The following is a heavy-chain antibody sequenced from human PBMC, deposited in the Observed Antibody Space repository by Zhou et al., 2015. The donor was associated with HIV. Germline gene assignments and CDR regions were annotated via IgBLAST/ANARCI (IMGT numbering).Heavy chain of an antibody. D-gene: IGHD1-26*01. J-gene: IGHJ2*01. Sequence: QVQLVQSGTEVKKPGSSVKVSCKASGGTFRTFVISWVRQAPGEGLEWMGGIIPMFGTADYAPKFQGRVKITADKSSSTAYMEVSSLIYEDTAIYYCARDRGGATRPGWRYFDLWGRGTLVTVSS. CDR1: GGTFRTFV. V-gene: IGHV1-69*06. CDR2: IIPMFGTA. CDR3: ARDRGGATRPGWRYFDL.